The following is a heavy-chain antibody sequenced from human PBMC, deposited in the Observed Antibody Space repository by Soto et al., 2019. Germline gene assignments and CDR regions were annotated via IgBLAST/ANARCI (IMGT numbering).Heavy chain of an antibody. CDR2: SWHDGRHL. CDR3: ARDWGACTPGECYSHGFDH. CDR1: GFTLDTYG. V-gene: IGHV3-33*01. J-gene: IGHJ3*01. D-gene: IGHD2-21*01. Sequence: QEQLVESGGGMVQPGGSLRLSCAVSGFTLDTYGMHWVRQAAGQGLEWVAVSWHDGRHLDYADSVRGRFTVFRDDSKNSLFLEMNGLRGDDTAVYYCARDWGACTPGECYSHGFDHRGQGTLVTVSS.